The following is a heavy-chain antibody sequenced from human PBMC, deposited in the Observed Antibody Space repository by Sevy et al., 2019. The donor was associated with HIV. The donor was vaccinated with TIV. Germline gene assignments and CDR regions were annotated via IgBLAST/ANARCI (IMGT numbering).Heavy chain of an antibody. CDR3: ARGGATTVTTIYYYGMDV. J-gene: IGHJ6*02. V-gene: IGHV4-59*01. CDR2: IYYSGST. D-gene: IGHD4-17*01. Sequence: SETLSLTCTVSGGSISSYYWSWIRQPPGKGLEWIGYIYYSGSTNYNPSLKSRVTISVDTSKNQFSLKLSSVTAAETAVYYCARGGATTVTTIYYYGMDVWGQGTTVTVSS. CDR1: GGSISSYY.